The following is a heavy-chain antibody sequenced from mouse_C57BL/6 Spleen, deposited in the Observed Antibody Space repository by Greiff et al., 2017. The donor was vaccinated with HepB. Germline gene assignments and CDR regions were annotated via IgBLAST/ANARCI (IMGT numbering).Heavy chain of an antibody. CDR3: SGSPDDDGSSYPWFAY. CDR2: IWIGGST. J-gene: IGHJ3*01. Sequence: QVQLKDSGPGLVQPSQSLSITCTVSGFSLTSYGVHWVRPSPGTGLEWLGVIWIGGSTDYNSAFISRMIISKDNSKGQVFFKMNSLQADDTAIYYWSGSPDDDGSSYPWFAYWGQGTLVTVSA. CDR1: GFSLTSYG. V-gene: IGHV2-2*01. D-gene: IGHD1-1*01.